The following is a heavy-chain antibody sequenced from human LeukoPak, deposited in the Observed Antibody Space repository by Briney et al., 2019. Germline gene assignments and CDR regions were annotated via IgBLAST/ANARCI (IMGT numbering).Heavy chain of an antibody. CDR2: INHGGSP. D-gene: IGHD5-18*01. Sequence: SETLSLTCAVYGGSFSGYYWSWIRQPPGKGLEWIGEINHGGSPNYNPSLKSRVTISVDTSKNQISLKLSSVTAADTAVYYCARDLGVMVRAFDIWGQGTMVTVSS. CDR3: ARDLGVMVRAFDI. J-gene: IGHJ3*02. CDR1: GGSFSGYY. V-gene: IGHV4-34*01.